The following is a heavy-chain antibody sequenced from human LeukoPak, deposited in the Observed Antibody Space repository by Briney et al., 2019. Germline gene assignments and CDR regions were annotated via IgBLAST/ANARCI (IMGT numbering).Heavy chain of an antibody. CDR1: GFTFSSCA. Sequence: PGGSLRLSCAASGFTFSSCAMSWVRQAPGKGLEWVSAISGSGGSTYYADSVKGRFTISRDNSKNTLYLQMNSLRAEDTAVYYCASLSGSYVGGWFDPWGQGTLVTVSS. CDR3: ASLSGSYVGGWFDP. J-gene: IGHJ5*02. V-gene: IGHV3-23*01. CDR2: ISGSGGST. D-gene: IGHD1-26*01.